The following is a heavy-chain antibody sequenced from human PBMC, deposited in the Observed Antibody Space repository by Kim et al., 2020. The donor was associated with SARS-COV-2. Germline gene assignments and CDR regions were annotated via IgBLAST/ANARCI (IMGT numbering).Heavy chain of an antibody. D-gene: IGHD6-6*01. V-gene: IGHV4-31*02. Sequence: YNPSLKSRLTISVDTSKNQFSLKLISVTAADTAVYYCARYSSSSETGWFDPWGQGTLVTVSS. J-gene: IGHJ5*02. CDR3: ARYSSSSETGWFDP.